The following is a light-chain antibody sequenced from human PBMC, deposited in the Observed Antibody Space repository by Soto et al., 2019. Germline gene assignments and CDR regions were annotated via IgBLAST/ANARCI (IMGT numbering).Light chain of an antibody. Sequence: EIGMTQSPATLSVSPGEGATFSCRASQSVSSNLAWYQHQPGRAPRLLIYHASTRATGIPGRFSGSGSETEFTLTISSLRSEDFAVYYCQQYDNLPSTCGQGTKVEIK. CDR3: QQYDNLPST. CDR1: QSVSSN. CDR2: HAS. J-gene: IGKJ1*01. V-gene: IGKV3-15*01.